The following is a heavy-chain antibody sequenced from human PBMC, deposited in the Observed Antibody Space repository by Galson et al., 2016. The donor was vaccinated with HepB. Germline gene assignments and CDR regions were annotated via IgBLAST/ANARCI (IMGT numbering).Heavy chain of an antibody. CDR3: ARGESIFAP. D-gene: IGHD3-3*01. V-gene: IGHV3-33*08. CDR1: GFTLDNYP. CDR2: IWYDGSNK. Sequence: SLRLSCAASGFTLDNYPMHWARQAPGKGLEWVADIWYDGSNKYYADSVKGRFTISRDNSKNTLYLQMNSLRAEDTAVYYCARGESIFAPWGQGTLVTVSS. J-gene: IGHJ5*02.